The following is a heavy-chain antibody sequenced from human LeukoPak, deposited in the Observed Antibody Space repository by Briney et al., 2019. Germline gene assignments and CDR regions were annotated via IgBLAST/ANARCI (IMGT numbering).Heavy chain of an antibody. CDR3: ARGILAKGYFDL. CDR2: IKHSGST. V-gene: IGHV4-34*01. J-gene: IGHJ2*01. CDR1: GGTFSDYY. D-gene: IGHD3-3*01. Sequence: SETLSLTCAVYGGTFSDYYWSWIRQTPGEGLQWIGGIKHSGSTDYNPSLKSRVTMSVDTSKNQFSLKLTSVTAADTAVYYCARGILAKGYFDLWGRDTLVTVSS.